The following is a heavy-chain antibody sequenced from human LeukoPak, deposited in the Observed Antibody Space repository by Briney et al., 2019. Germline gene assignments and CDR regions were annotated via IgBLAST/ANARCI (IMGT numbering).Heavy chain of an antibody. V-gene: IGHV3-74*01. D-gene: IGHD5-12*01. CDR2: ISGDGSRT. CDR3: GRNRGYDALDY. CDR1: GFALSTYW. Sequence: GGSLRLSCVASGFALSTYWMDWVRQAPGKRPVWISHISGDGSRTSYADSVKGRFTIFRDNAKNTLYLQMNSLRAEDTAVYYCGRNRGYDALDYWGQGTLVTVSS. J-gene: IGHJ4*02.